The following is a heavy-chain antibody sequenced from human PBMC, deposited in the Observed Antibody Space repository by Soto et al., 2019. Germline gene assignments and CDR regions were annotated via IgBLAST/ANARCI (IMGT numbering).Heavy chain of an antibody. Sequence: GGSLRLSCAASGFTFSDYYMTWIRQAPGKGLEWVSYISSSGSTIYYADSVKGRYIISRDNVKNSLYLQMNSLRAEDTAVYYCAREGQQLGGWTMDVWGQGTTVTVSS. V-gene: IGHV3-11*01. J-gene: IGHJ6*02. CDR1: GFTFSDYY. D-gene: IGHD6-13*01. CDR2: ISSSGSTI. CDR3: AREGQQLGGWTMDV.